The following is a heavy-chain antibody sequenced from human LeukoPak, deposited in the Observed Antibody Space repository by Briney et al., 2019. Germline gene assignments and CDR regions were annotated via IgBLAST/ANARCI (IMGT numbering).Heavy chain of an antibody. J-gene: IGHJ5*02. Sequence: SETLSLTCAVYGGSFSGYYWSWIRQPPGKGLEWIGEINHSGSTNYNPSLKSRVTISVDTSKNQFSLKLSSVTAADTAVYYCARGLRWYGSSGYAPFGWFDPWGQGTLVTVSS. CDR3: ARGLRWYGSSGYAPFGWFDP. D-gene: IGHD3-22*01. CDR2: INHSGST. CDR1: GGSFSGYY. V-gene: IGHV4-34*01.